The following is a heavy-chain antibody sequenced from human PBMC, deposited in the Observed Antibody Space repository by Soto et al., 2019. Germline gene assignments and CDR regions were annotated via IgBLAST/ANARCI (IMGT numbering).Heavy chain of an antibody. D-gene: IGHD6-13*01. CDR2: INHSGST. Sequence: SETLSLTCAVYGGSFSGYYWSWIRQPPGKGLEWIGEINHSGSTNYNPSLKSRVTISVDTSKNQFSLKLSSVTAADTAVYYCARGGRLAAAGRGYWGQGTLVTVSS. CDR1: GGSFSGYY. V-gene: IGHV4-34*01. J-gene: IGHJ4*02. CDR3: ARGGRLAAAGRGY.